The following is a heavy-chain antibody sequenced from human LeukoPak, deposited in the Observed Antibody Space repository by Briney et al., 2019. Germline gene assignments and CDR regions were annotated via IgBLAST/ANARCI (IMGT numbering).Heavy chain of an antibody. CDR2: IYYSGIT. V-gene: IGHV4-39*07. J-gene: IGHJ4*02. Sequence: KASETLSLTCTVSGGSIRSSSYYWGWIRQPPGKGLEWIGSIYYSGITYYNPSLKSRLTISVDTSKNQFSLKLSSVTAADTAVDYWGIVYDRGAYYGGQGGGGIDYWGQGTLVTVSS. CDR3: GIVYDRGAYYGGQGGGGIDY. D-gene: IGHD3-22*01. CDR1: GGSIRSSSYY.